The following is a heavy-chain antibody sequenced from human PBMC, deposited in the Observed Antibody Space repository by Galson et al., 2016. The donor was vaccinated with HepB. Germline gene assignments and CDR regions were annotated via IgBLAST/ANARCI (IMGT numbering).Heavy chain of an antibody. CDR1: GYTFTNYA. Sequence: SVKVSCKASGYTFTNYAIHWVRQAPGQSLEWMGWINADKGNTKYSQKFQGRVTITRDTSASTAYMELSNLRSEDTAVYYCARVKIGSSSGGNYYGMDVWGQGTTVTVSS. CDR2: INADKGNT. D-gene: IGHD6-6*01. CDR3: ARVKIGSSSGGNYYGMDV. J-gene: IGHJ6*02. V-gene: IGHV1-3*01.